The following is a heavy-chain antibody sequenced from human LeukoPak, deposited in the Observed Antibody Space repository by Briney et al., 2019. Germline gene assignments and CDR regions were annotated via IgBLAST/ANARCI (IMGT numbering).Heavy chain of an antibody. Sequence: GGSLRLSCAVAGFNFWNTGMSWVRQAPGKGLEWVANIKQDGSDKYYVDSVKGRFTISRDNSKNSLYLQMNSLRAEDTAVYYCARDTGSGDAFDIWGQGTMVTVSS. V-gene: IGHV3-7*01. CDR1: GFNFWNTG. CDR2: IKQDGSDK. CDR3: ARDTGSGDAFDI. J-gene: IGHJ3*02. D-gene: IGHD3-10*01.